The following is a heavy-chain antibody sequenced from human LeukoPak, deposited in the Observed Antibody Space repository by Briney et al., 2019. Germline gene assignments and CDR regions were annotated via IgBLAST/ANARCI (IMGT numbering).Heavy chain of an antibody. CDR2: IIPIFGIA. D-gene: IGHD2-2*01. CDR3: ARGVAYFVVVPATSFDYYYMDV. J-gene: IGHJ6*03. Sequence: ASVKVSCKASGGTFSSYSIIWVRQAPGQGLEWMGGIIPIFGIANYAQKFQGRVTITAGESTSTAYMELNSLRSEDTAVYYCARGVAYFVVVPATSFDYYYMDVWGKGTTVTISS. CDR1: GGTFSSYS. V-gene: IGHV1-69*13.